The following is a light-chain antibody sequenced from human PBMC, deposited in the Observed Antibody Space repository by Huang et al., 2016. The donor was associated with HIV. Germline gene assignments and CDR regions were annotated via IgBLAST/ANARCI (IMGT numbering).Light chain of an antibody. CDR1: QSGSRN. V-gene: IGKV3-15*01. Sequence: EIVMTQSPATLSVSPGKRATLSCRASQSGSRNLAWYQQKPAQAPRLLIYDAATRANGIPARFSGSGSGTEFTLTISSLQSEDFAVYYCQQYNNWPPSWTFGQGTKVEIK. J-gene: IGKJ1*01. CDR3: QQYNNWPPSWT. CDR2: DAA.